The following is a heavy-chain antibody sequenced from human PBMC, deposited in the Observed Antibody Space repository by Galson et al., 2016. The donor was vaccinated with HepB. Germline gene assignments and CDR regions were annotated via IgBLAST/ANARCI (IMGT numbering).Heavy chain of an antibody. CDR2: ISTNGISQ. V-gene: IGHV3-30*18. CDR1: GFIFSKYA. J-gene: IGHJ3*02. CDR3: AKDQGILRHFDWLTYDAFDM. Sequence: SLRLSCAASGFIFSKYALHWVRQAPGKGLEWVAVISTNGISQNYEDSVKGRFTVYRDNSKNTVDLQMNSLRPEDTAVYYCAKDQGILRHFDWLTYDAFDMWGQGTMVTVSS. D-gene: IGHD3-9*01.